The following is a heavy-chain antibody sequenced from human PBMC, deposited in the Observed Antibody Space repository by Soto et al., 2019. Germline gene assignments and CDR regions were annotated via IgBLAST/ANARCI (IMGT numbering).Heavy chain of an antibody. CDR3: ARARVIGVFFYYYGMDV. CDR1: EYRFNSYW. CDR2: IYPGDSDT. J-gene: IGHJ6*02. Sequence: PGESLKISCTGSEYRFNSYWIGWVRQMPGKVLEWIGMIYPGDSDTTYSPSFEGQVTMSVDKSISTAYLQWSSLKASDSAMYYCARARVIGVFFYYYGMDVWGQGXTVTVYS. D-gene: IGHD3-3*01. V-gene: IGHV5-51*01.